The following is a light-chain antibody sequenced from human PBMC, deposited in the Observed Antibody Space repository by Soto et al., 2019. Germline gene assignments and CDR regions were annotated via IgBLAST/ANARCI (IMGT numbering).Light chain of an antibody. Sequence: DIVMTQSPATLSVSPGERASLSCRASQSVSSNLAWYQQKPGQTPRLLIYATSTRATGIPARFSGSGSGTEFTLTISSLQSEDFAVYYCQHYNKWPPETFGQGTKVDIK. CDR2: ATS. CDR3: QHYNKWPPET. V-gene: IGKV3-15*01. CDR1: QSVSSN. J-gene: IGKJ1*01.